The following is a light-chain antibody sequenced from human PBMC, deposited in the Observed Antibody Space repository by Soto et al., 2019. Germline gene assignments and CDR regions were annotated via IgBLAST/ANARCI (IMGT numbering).Light chain of an antibody. CDR3: QQYVVGSLLT. V-gene: IGKV3-20*01. CDR1: QSVISS. CDR2: DAS. Sequence: EIVLTQSPGTLSLSPGEIATLSFSASQSVISSLALYHHKPGEAPRLLISDASIRAAGIPDRFSGSGSGTDFTLTISRLEPEDFELYYCQQYVVGSLLTFGRGTRLEIK. J-gene: IGKJ5*01.